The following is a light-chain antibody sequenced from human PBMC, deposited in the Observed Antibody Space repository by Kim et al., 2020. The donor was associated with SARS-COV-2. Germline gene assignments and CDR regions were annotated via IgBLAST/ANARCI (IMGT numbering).Light chain of an antibody. CDR1: NIIYKN. CDR2: DNN. Sequence: SYELTQPPSVSEAPGKTARITCGGDNIIYKNVHWYQQKAGQAPVLVISDNNDRPSGIPERFSASNSGDTAILTISRLEAGDEADYFCQVWDRTTNHYVFG. J-gene: IGLJ1*01. CDR3: QVWDRTTNHYV. V-gene: IGLV3-21*01.